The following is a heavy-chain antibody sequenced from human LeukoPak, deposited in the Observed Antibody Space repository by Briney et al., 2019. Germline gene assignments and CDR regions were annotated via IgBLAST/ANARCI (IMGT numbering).Heavy chain of an antibody. CDR3: ARAYHSGYDYGWLFGYFDY. D-gene: IGHD5-12*01. J-gene: IGHJ4*02. Sequence: GGSLRLSCAASGFTFSSYGMHWVRQAPGKGLEWVAVISYDGSNKYYADSVKGRFTISRDNSKNTLYLQMNSLRAEDTAVYYCARAYHSGYDYGWLFGYFDYWGQGTLVTVSS. CDR2: ISYDGSNK. CDR1: GFTFSSYG. V-gene: IGHV3-30*03.